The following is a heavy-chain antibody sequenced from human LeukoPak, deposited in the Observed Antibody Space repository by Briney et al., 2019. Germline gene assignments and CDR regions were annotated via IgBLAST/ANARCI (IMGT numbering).Heavy chain of an antibody. J-gene: IGHJ5*02. CDR2: MYYSGST. D-gene: IGHD3-22*01. CDR3: ARPYYYDSRIDP. CDR1: GGSISSGDYY. Sequence: SETLSLTCTASGGSISSGDYYWGWIRQPPGKGLVWIAYMYYSGSTYYNPSLKSRVTMSADTSKNQLSLKLSSVTAADTAVYYCARPYYYDSRIDPWGQGILVTVSS. V-gene: IGHV4-30-4*01.